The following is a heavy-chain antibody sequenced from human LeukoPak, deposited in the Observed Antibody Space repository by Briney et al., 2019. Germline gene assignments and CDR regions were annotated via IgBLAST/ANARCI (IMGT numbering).Heavy chain of an antibody. CDR3: ARDRAPRVTSTMDV. D-gene: IGHD4-11*01. V-gene: IGHV1-2*02. J-gene: IGHJ6*03. CDR1: GYTFTGYY. CDR2: INPNTGGT. Sequence: GAPVKVSCKASGYTFTGYYIHWVRQAPGQGLEWMGWINPNTGGTKYAQEFQGRVAMTRDTSISTAYMELSRLRSDDTAVYYCARDRAPRVTSTMDVWGKGATLTVSS.